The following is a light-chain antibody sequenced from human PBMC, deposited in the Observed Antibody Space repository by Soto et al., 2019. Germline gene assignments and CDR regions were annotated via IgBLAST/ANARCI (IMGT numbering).Light chain of an antibody. Sequence: DIQLTQSPSFLSASVGDRVTITCRASQGISNNLAWYQHNPGKPPKLLIYGASTLQSGVPSRFIGSGSGTEFALTISSLQPEDFATYYCQQLNNYPRALTFGGGTKVEIK. V-gene: IGKV1-9*01. J-gene: IGKJ4*01. CDR1: QGISNN. CDR3: QQLNNYPRALT. CDR2: GAS.